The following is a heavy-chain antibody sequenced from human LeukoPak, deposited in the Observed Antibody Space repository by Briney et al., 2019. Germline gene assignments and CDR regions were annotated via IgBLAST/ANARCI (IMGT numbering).Heavy chain of an antibody. CDR3: ARATLGSLDH. J-gene: IGHJ4*02. V-gene: IGHV3-13*01. D-gene: IGHD2-15*01. CDR2: VGTVGDT. CDR1: GFTFSTYD. Sequence: PGGSLRLSCAASGFTFSTYDMHWVRQAAGKGLEWVSSVGTVGDTYYSDSVKGRFSLSRDDAVNSFYLQMNNLRPEDTAVYYCARATLGSLDHWGQGALVTVSS.